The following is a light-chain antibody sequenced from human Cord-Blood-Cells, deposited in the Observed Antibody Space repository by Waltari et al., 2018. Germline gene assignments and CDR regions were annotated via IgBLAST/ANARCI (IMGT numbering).Light chain of an antibody. CDR2: DVR. CDR3: CSYAGSYTWV. CDR1: SSDVGGYNY. J-gene: IGLJ3*02. Sequence: QSALTQPRSVSGSPGQSVTISCTGTSSDVGGYNYVSWYQQHPATAPKLLIYDVRKRPSGVPDRFSGSKSGNTASLTISGLQAEDEADYYCCSYAGSYTWVFGGGTKLTVL. V-gene: IGLV2-11*01.